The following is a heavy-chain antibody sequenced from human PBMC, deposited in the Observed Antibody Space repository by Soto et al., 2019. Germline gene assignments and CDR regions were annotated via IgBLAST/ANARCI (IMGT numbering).Heavy chain of an antibody. D-gene: IGHD3-16*02. V-gene: IGHV4-31*03. Sequence: QVQLQESGPGLVKPSQTLSLTCTVSGGSISSGGSYWSWIRQHPGKGLEWIGYIYYSTYYNPSLKSRVTISVDTSKNQFSLKLSSVTAADTAVYYCARDYRASYPAYYYYGMDVWGQGTTVTVSS. J-gene: IGHJ6*02. CDR2: IYYST. CDR1: GGSISSGGSY. CDR3: ARDYRASYPAYYYYGMDV.